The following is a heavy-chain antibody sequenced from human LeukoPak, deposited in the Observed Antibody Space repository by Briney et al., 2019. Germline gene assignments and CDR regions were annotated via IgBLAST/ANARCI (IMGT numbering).Heavy chain of an antibody. CDR1: GFTFSTYS. V-gene: IGHV3-21*06. D-gene: IGHD3-16*02. CDR2: ISGSSGSI. Sequence: GGSLRLSCAGSGFTFSTYSMSWVRQAPGKGLEWVSSISGSSGSIYYADSVKDRFTISRDNAENSLYLQMNSLRAEDTAVYYCARANPPGISFFDYWGQGALVTVSS. J-gene: IGHJ4*02. CDR3: ARANPPGISFFDY.